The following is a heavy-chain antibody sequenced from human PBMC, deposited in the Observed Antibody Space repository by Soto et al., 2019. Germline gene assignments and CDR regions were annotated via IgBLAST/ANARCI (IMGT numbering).Heavy chain of an antibody. CDR1: GGSFSGYY. Sequence: PSETLSLTCAVHGGSFSGYYWSWIRQPPGKGLEWIGEINHSGSTNYNPSLKSRVTISVDTSKNQFSLKPSSVTAADTAVYYCARDGFLTRKYGMDVWGQGTTVTVS. CDR3: ARDGFLTRKYGMDV. J-gene: IGHJ6*02. D-gene: IGHD3-10*01. V-gene: IGHV4-34*01. CDR2: INHSGST.